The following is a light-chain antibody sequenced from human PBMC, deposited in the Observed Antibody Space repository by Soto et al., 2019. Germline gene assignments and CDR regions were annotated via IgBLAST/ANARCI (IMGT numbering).Light chain of an antibody. CDR1: QGVSNY. CDR3: QQRSNWIT. Sequence: EIVLTQSPATLSLSPGERATLSCRASQGVSNYLAWVQQKPGQAPRLLINDASNRATGIPARFSGSGSGTDFTLTISSLEPEDFAVYYCQQRSNWITFGQGTRLEIK. J-gene: IGKJ5*01. V-gene: IGKV3-11*01. CDR2: DAS.